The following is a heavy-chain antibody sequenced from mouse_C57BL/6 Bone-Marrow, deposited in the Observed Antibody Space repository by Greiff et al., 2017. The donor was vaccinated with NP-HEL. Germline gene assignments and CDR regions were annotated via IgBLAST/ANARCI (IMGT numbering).Heavy chain of an antibody. CDR3: ARSLDYYGVSYGFYAMVY. V-gene: IGHV1-82*01. D-gene: IGHD1-1*01. J-gene: IGHJ4*01. CDR1: GYAFSSSW. Sequence: QVQLQQSGPELVKPGASVKISCKASGYAFSSSWMNWVKQRPGKGLEWIGRIYPGDGDTNYNGKFKGKATLTADKSSSTAYMQLSSLTSEDSAVYFCARSLDYYGVSYGFYAMVYWGQGTSVTVSS. CDR2: IYPGDGDT.